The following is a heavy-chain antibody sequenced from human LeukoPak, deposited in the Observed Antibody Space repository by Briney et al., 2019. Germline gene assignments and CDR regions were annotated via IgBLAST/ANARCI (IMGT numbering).Heavy chain of an antibody. V-gene: IGHV3-66*01. CDR2: IYSGGGT. CDR1: GFTVSSNY. Sequence: PGGSLRLSCAASGFTVSSNYMSWVRQAPGKGLEWVSVIYSGGGTYHADSVKGRFTISRDNSKNTLYLQMNSLRAEDTAVYYCARTVTFDGMDVWGQGTTVTVSS. J-gene: IGHJ6*02. D-gene: IGHD4-17*01. CDR3: ARTVTFDGMDV.